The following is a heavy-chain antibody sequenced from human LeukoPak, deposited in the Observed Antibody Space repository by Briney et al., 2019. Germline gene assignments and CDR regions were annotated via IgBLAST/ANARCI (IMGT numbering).Heavy chain of an antibody. D-gene: IGHD2/OR15-2a*01. J-gene: IGHJ4*02. CDR1: GGSISSYY. V-gene: IGHV4-59*08. CDR2: ISDIGSI. CDR3: AGHHPRNTVDF. Sequence: SSETLSLTCTVSGGSISSYYWSWIRQPPGKGLEWIAYISDIGSINYNPSLKSRVTISLETSKNQFSLKLSSVTAADTAVYYCAGHHPRNTVDFWGQGTLVTVSS.